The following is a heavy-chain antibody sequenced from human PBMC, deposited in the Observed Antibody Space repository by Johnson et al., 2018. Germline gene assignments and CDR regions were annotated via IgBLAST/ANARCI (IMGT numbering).Heavy chain of an antibody. D-gene: IGHD2-21*01. J-gene: IGHJ6*02. Sequence: QVQLQESGGGVVQPGRSLRLSCAASGFPFSTYAMHWVRQAPGKGLEWVAVISHDGRHLYYADSVKGRFTISGDNSKNALYLQMNSLRAEDTAVYYCAKEAPGGDLAGCMDVGGQGTPVTVSS. CDR3: AKEAPGGDLAGCMDV. CDR1: GFPFSTYA. V-gene: IGHV3-30*04. CDR2: ISHDGRHL.